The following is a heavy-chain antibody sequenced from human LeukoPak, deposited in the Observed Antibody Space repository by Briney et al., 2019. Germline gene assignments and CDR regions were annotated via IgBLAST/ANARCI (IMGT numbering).Heavy chain of an antibody. V-gene: IGHV1-69*13. D-gene: IGHD3-9*01. CDR2: IIPIFGTA. CDR3: ATLLRYFDWLPQVNWFDP. J-gene: IGHJ5*02. Sequence: ASVKVSCKASGGTFSSYAISWVRQAPGQGLEWMGGIIPIFGTANYAQKFQGRVTITADESTSTAYMELSSLRSEDTAVYYCATLLRYFDWLPQVNWFDPWGQGTLVTVSS. CDR1: GGTFSSYA.